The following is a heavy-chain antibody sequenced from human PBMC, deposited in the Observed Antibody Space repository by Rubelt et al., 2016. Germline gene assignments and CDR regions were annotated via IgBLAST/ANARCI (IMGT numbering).Heavy chain of an antibody. CDR3: STSSPPSISAYLDY. J-gene: IGHJ4*02. CDR2: GYYSGST. D-gene: IGHD3-3*02. Sequence: QLQESGPGLVKPSETLSLTCSVSGDSVSSDKYNWNWIRQPPGKGLEWIGSGYYSGSTSYNPSLKSRVTISVDTSKNQFSLQLPSLTAAVTAVYYCSTSSPPSISAYLDYGGQGILVAVSS. V-gene: IGHV4-39*01. CDR1: GDSVSSDKYN.